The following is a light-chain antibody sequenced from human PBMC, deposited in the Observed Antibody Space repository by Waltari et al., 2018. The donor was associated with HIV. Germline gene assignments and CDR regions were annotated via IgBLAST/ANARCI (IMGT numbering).Light chain of an antibody. Sequence: QSVLTQPASVSASPGHSISIPCSGTYADVGGFHFVSWYQQYAGKAPTVILYEVSKRPSGIPGRFSGSKSGNTASLTIAGLQPGDEADYYCSSYMVNNGLVFGGGTRVTVL. CDR2: EVS. J-gene: IGLJ2*01. V-gene: IGLV2-14*03. CDR3: SSYMVNNGLV. CDR1: YADVGGFHF.